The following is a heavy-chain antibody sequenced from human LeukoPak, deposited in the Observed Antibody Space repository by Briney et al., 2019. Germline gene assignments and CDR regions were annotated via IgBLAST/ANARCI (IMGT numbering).Heavy chain of an antibody. Sequence: GGSLRLSCAASGFTFSSYAMSWVRQAPGKGLEWVSTISGSGGSTYYADSVKGRFTISRDNAKNTLDLQMDSLTVEDTALYYCARATAGSRNALDVWGHGTVVTVS. CDR1: GFTFSSYA. J-gene: IGHJ3*01. V-gene: IGHV3-23*01. D-gene: IGHD6-13*01. CDR3: ARATAGSRNALDV. CDR2: ISGSGGST.